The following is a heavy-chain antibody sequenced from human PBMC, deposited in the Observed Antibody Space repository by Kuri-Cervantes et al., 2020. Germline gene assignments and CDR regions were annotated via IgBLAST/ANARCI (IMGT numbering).Heavy chain of an antibody. V-gene: IGHV3-21*01. CDR1: GFTFDDYA. J-gene: IGHJ6*03. CDR3: ARDLDRELFDYMDV. CDR2: ISSSSSYI. D-gene: IGHD3-10*01. Sequence: GGSLRLSCAASGFTFDDYAMHWVRQAPGKGLEWVSSISSSSSYIYYADSVKGRFTISRDNAKNSLYLQMNSLRAEDTAVYYCARDLDRELFDYMDVWGKGTTVTVSS.